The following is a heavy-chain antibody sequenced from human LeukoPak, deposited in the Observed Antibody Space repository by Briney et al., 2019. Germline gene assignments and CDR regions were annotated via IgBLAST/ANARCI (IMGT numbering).Heavy chain of an antibody. CDR3: ASGSGHYYN. D-gene: IGHD3-22*01. CDR1: GGSISSSTYY. V-gene: IGHV4-39*01. CDR2: IYYSEST. J-gene: IGHJ4*02. Sequence: TSETLSLTCTVSGGSISSSTYYWGWIRQPPGKGLEWIGSIYYSESTYYNPSLKSRVTISVDTSKNQFSLKLSSVTAADTAVYYCASGSGHYYNWGQGILVTVSS.